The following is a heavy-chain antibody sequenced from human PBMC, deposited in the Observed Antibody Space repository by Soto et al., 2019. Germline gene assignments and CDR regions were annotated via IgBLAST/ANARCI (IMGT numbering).Heavy chain of an antibody. Sequence: QVQLQESGPGLVKPSQTLSLTCTVSGGSISSGGYYWSWIRQHPGKGLEWIGYIYYSGSTYYNPSPKSRVTISVDPSKNQFSLKLSSVTAADTAVYYCARVGGYDYVWGSYRHFDYWGQGTLVTVSS. J-gene: IGHJ4*02. CDR1: GGSISSGGYY. V-gene: IGHV4-31*03. D-gene: IGHD3-16*01. CDR2: IYYSGST. CDR3: ARVGGYDYVWGSYRHFDY.